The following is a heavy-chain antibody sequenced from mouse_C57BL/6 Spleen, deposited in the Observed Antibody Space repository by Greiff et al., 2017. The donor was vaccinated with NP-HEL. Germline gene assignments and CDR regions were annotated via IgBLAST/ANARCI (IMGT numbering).Heavy chain of an antibody. D-gene: IGHD1-1*01. V-gene: IGHV1-26*01. CDR1: GYTFTDYY. Sequence: EVQLQQSGPELVKPGASVKISCKASGYTFTDYYMNWVKQSHGKSLEWIGDINPNNGGTSYNQKFKGKATLTVDKSSSTAYMELRSLTSEDSAVYYCARLLLRMDYWGQGTSVTVSS. CDR2: INPNNGGT. J-gene: IGHJ4*01. CDR3: ARLLLRMDY.